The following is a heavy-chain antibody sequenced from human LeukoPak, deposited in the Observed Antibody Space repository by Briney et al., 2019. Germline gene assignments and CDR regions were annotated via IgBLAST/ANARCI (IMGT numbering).Heavy chain of an antibody. Sequence: SETLSLPCTVSGGSISSSSYYWGWIRQPPGKGLEWIGSIYYSGSTYYNPSLKSRVTISVDTSKNQFSLKLSSVTAADTAVYYCARDNGGWYDYWGQGTLVTVSS. V-gene: IGHV4-39*07. CDR3: ARDNGGWYDY. CDR1: GGSISSSSYY. D-gene: IGHD6-19*01. J-gene: IGHJ4*02. CDR2: IYYSGST.